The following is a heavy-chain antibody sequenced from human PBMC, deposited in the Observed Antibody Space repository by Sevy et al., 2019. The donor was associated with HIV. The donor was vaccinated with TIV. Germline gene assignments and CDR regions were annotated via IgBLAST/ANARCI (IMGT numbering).Heavy chain of an antibody. CDR3: ARSPPRGRYFDTGYGMDV. V-gene: IGHV3-48*02. J-gene: IGHJ6*02. CDR1: GFTFSSYS. Sequence: GGSLRLSCAASGFTFSSYSMNWVRQAPGKGLEWVSYISSSSSTIYYADSVKGRFTISRDNAKNSLYLQMNSLRDEETAVYYCARSPPRGRYFDTGYGMDVWGQGTTVTVSS. CDR2: ISSSSSTI. D-gene: IGHD3-9*01.